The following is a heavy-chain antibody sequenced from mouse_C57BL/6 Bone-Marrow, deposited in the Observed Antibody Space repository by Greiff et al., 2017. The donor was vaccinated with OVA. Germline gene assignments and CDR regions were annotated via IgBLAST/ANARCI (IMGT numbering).Heavy chain of an antibody. CDR2: ISSGSSTI. D-gene: IGHD2-4*01. V-gene: IGHV5-17*01. CDR3: ASPGGGYDYEFAY. J-gene: IGHJ3*01. Sequence: EVKLMESGGGLVKPGGSLKLSCAASGFTFSDYGMHWVRQAPEKGLEWVAYISSGSSTIYYADTVKGRFTISRDNAKNTLFLQMTSLRSEDTAMYYCASPGGGYDYEFAYWGQGTLVTVSA. CDR1: GFTFSDYG.